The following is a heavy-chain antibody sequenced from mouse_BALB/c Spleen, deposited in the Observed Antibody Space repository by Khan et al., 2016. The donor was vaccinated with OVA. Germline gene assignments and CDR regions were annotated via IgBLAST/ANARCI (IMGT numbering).Heavy chain of an antibody. CDR3: ARGNYYGYYFDY. V-gene: IGHV3-2*02. Sequence: DVKLQESGPGLVKPSQSLSLTCTVTGYSITSGYAWNWIRQFPGNKLEWMGYISYSGVTSYNPSLKSRISITRDTSKKQFFLQLNSLTTEDTATYYCARGNYYGYYFDYWGQGTTLTVSS. J-gene: IGHJ2*01. D-gene: IGHD1-1*01. CDR2: ISYSGVT. CDR1: GYSITSGYA.